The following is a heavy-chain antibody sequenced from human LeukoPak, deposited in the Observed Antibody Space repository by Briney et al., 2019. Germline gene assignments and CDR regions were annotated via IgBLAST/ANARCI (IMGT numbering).Heavy chain of an antibody. CDR2: ISSSSSTI. V-gene: IGHV3-48*01. D-gene: IGHD3-10*01. CDR1: GFTFSSYS. J-gene: IGHJ5*02. CDR3: ARDQHQLWFGELLRWFDP. Sequence: GGSLRLSCAASGFTFSSYSMNWVRQAPGKGLEWVSYISSSSSTIYYADSVKGRFTISRDNAKNSLYLQMNSLRAEDTAVYYCARDQHQLWFGELLRWFDPWGQGTLVTVSS.